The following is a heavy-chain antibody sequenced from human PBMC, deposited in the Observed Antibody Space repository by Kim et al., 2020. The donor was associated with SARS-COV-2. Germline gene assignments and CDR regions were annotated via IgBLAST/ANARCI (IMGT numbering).Heavy chain of an antibody. CDR3: ARYCSSTSCYYYGMDV. Sequence: ASVKVSCKASGYTFTSYGISWVRQAPGQGLEWMGWISAYNRNTNYAQKLQGRVTMTTDTSTSTAYMELRSLRSDDTAVYYCARYCSSTSCYYYGMDVWGQGTTVTVSS. J-gene: IGHJ6*02. V-gene: IGHV1-18*01. D-gene: IGHD2-2*01. CDR1: GYTFTSYG. CDR2: ISAYNRNT.